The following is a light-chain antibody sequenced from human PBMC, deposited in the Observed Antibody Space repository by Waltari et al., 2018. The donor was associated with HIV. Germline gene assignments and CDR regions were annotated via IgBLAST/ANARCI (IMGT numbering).Light chain of an antibody. V-gene: IGLV2-14*01. CDR3: GSSTSSSNMDV. CDR2: EVS. Sequence: QSALTQPASVSGSPGQSITISCTRFSSGSGGFKSVSWYPPHPGKAPKLIIYEVSNRPSGVSNRFSGSKSGNTASLTISGLQAEDEADYYCGSSTSSSNMDVFGGGTKVTVL. CDR1: SSGSGGFKS. J-gene: IGLJ2*01.